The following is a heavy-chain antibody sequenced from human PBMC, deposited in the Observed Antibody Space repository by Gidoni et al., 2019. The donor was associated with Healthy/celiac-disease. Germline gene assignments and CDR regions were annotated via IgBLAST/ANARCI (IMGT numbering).Heavy chain of an antibody. CDR1: GGSISSYY. Sequence: QVQLQESGPGLVKPSETLSLTCTVSGGSISSYYWSWIRQPPGKGLAWIGYIYYSGSTNYNPSLKSRVTISVDTSKNQFSLKLSSVTAADTAVYYCARQAVYGSGPCDYWGQGTLVTVSS. D-gene: IGHD3-10*01. V-gene: IGHV4-59*08. J-gene: IGHJ4*02. CDR3: ARQAVYGSGPCDY. CDR2: IYYSGST.